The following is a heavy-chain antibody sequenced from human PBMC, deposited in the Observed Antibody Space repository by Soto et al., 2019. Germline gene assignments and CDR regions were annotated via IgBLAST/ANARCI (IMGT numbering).Heavy chain of an antibody. J-gene: IGHJ6*02. Sequence: GESLKISCNGSGYSFTSYWIGWVRQMPGKGLEWMGIIYPGDSDTRYSPSFQGQVTISADKSISTAYLQWSSLKASDTAMYYCARGAYSSSWYLSYYYYGMDVWGQGTTVTVSS. CDR1: GYSFTSYW. CDR3: ARGAYSSSWYLSYYYYGMDV. D-gene: IGHD6-13*01. CDR2: IYPGDSDT. V-gene: IGHV5-51*01.